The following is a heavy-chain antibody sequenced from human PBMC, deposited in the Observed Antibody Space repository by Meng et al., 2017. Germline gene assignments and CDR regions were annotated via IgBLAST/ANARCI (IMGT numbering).Heavy chain of an antibody. V-gene: IGHV4-34*01. Sequence: QVQVQQWGAGLLKPSETLSLTCSVYGGSFSGYYWSWIRQPPGKGLEWIGEINHSGSTNYNPSLKSRVTISVDTSKNQFSLKLSSVTAADTAVYYCARGSAHIAVASSWFDPWGQGTLVTVSS. CDR1: GGSFSGYY. CDR2: INHSGST. J-gene: IGHJ5*02. CDR3: ARGSAHIAVASSWFDP. D-gene: IGHD6-19*01.